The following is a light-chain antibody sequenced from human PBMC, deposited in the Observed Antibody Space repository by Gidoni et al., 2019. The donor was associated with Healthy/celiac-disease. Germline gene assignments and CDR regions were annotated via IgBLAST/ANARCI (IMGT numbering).Light chain of an antibody. V-gene: IGKV3-11*01. CDR2: DAS. J-gene: IGKJ5*01. CDR3: QQRSNWLIT. CDR1: QSVSSY. Sequence: EIVLTQSPATLSLSPVERATLSCRASQSVSSYLAWYQQKPGQAPRLLIYDASNRATGIPARFSGSGSGTDFTLTISSLEPEDFAVYYCQQRSNWLITFXXXTRLEIK.